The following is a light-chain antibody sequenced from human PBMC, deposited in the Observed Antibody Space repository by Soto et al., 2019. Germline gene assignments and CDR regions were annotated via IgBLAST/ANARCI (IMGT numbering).Light chain of an antibody. CDR2: GAS. CDR3: QQYNNWPPGT. CDR1: QSLSSN. V-gene: IGKV3-15*01. J-gene: IGKJ2*01. Sequence: EVVLTQSPATLSLSPGERATLSCRASQSLSSNLAWYQQKPGQAPRLLIYGASTRATGTPGRFSGSESGTEFTLTISSLQPEDFAVYYGQQYNNWPPGTFGQGTKLEIK.